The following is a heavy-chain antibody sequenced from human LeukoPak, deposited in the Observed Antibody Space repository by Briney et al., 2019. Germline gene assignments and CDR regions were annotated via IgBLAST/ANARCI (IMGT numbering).Heavy chain of an antibody. Sequence: SVKASCKASGGTFSSYAISWVRQAPGQGLEWMGGIIPIFGTANYAQKFQGRVTITADESTSTAYMELSSLRSEDTAVYYCARATGYYYDSSGYAFDYWGQGTLVTVSS. D-gene: IGHD3-22*01. V-gene: IGHV1-69*01. CDR1: GGTFSSYA. CDR2: IIPIFGTA. CDR3: ARATGYYYDSSGYAFDY. J-gene: IGHJ4*02.